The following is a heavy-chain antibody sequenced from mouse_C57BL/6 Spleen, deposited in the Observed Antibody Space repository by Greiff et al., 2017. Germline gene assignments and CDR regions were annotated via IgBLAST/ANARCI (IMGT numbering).Heavy chain of an antibody. D-gene: IGHD1-1*01. Sequence: QVQLQQPGAELVKPGASVKLSCKASGYTFTSYWMHWVKQRPGQGLEWIGMIHPNSGSTNYNEKFKSKATLTVDKSSSTAYMQLSSLTSEDSAVDCCERSSYPLYFDVWGTGTTVTVSS. V-gene: IGHV1-64*01. CDR1: GYTFTSYW. CDR2: IHPNSGST. CDR3: ERSSYPLYFDV. J-gene: IGHJ1*03.